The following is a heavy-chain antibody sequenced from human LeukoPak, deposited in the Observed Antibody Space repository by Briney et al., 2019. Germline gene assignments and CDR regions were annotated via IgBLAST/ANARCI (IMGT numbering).Heavy chain of an antibody. D-gene: IGHD5-18*01. J-gene: IGHJ4*02. CDR2: IYPGGST. Sequence: GGSLRLPCAASGLTVSDNYMSWVRQAPGKGLEWLSVIYPGGSTYYADSVQGRFTITRDNSKNTLILQMNSLRAEDTAVYHCARDREYNYGLDYWGRGTLVTVSS. V-gene: IGHV3-66*01. CDR1: GLTVSDNY. CDR3: ARDREYNYGLDY.